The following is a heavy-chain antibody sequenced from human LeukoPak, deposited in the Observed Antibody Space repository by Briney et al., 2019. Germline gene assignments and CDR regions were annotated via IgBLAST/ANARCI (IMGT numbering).Heavy chain of an antibody. Sequence: ASVKVSCKASGYTFINYFMHWVRQAPGQGLEWMGLINPDGGQTTYARNFQGRVTMTRDTSTSTAYMELSSLRSEDTAVYYCARDVRSGGSRGVRGPAEYFQHWGQGTLVTVSS. CDR1: GYTFINYF. CDR3: ARDVRSGGSRGVRGPAEYFQH. CDR2: INPDGGQT. V-gene: IGHV1-46*01. J-gene: IGHJ1*01. D-gene: IGHD2-15*01.